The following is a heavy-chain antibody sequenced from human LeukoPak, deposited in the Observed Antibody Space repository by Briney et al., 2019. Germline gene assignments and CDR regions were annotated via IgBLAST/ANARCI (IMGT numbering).Heavy chain of an antibody. D-gene: IGHD1-20*01. CDR3: ATLIERAYNVVYFDY. CDR2: INHSGST. Sequence: PSETLSPTCAVYGGSFSGYYWSWIRQPPGKGLEWIGEINHSGSTNYNPSLKSRVTISVDTSKNQFSLKLSSVTAADTAVYYCATLIERAYNVVYFDYWGQGTLVTVSS. CDR1: GGSFSGYY. J-gene: IGHJ4*02. V-gene: IGHV4-34*01.